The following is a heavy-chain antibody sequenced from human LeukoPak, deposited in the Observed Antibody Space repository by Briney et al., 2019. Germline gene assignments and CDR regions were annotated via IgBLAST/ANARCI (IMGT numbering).Heavy chain of an antibody. CDR3: ARVGHYYDSSGYNNY. D-gene: IGHD3-22*01. CDR1: GDSISSSNW. J-gene: IGHJ4*02. Sequence: PSGTLSLTCAVSGDSISSSNWWSWVRQPPGKGLEWIGEIYHSGSTNYNPSLKSRVTISVDKSKNQFSLKLSSVTAADTAVYYCARVGHYYDSSGYNNYWGQGTLVTVSS. V-gene: IGHV4-4*02. CDR2: IYHSGST.